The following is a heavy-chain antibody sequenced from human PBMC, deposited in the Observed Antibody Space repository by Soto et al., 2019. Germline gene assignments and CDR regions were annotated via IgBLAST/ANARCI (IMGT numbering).Heavy chain of an antibody. CDR1: GGTFSSYA. V-gene: IGHV1-69*01. J-gene: IGHJ1*01. CDR3: ASALFRGRSYDSGGYYADFQH. Sequence: QVQLVQSGAEVKKPGSSVKVSCKASGGTFSSYAFSWVRQAPGQGLEWMGGIVPLFGTINSAQKFQGRLTLTADEFTTTANMELSSLRSDDTAVYYCASALFRGRSYDSGGYYADFQHWGQGTLVTVSS. CDR2: IVPLFGTI. D-gene: IGHD3-22*01.